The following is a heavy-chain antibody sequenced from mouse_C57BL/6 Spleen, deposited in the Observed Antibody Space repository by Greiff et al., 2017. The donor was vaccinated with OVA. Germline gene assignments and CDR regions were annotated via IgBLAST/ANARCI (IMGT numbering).Heavy chain of an antibody. J-gene: IGHJ2*01. CDR1: GYTFTDYY. V-gene: IGHV1-19*01. CDR3: ARSPRYGSSYDYFDY. D-gene: IGHD1-1*01. CDR2: INPYNGGT. Sequence: EVKLVESGPVLVKPGASVKMSCKASGYTFTDYYMNWVKQSHGKSLEWIGVINPYNGGTSYNQKFKGKATLTVDKSSSTAYMELNSLTSEDSAVYYCARSPRYGSSYDYFDYWGQGTTLTVSS.